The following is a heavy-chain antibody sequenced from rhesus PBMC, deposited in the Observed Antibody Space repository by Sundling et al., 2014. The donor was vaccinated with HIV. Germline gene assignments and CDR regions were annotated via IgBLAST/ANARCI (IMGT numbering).Heavy chain of an antibody. J-gene: IGHJ6*01. CDR1: GASISSNS. CDR3: ARDAGVIVPYGLDS. Sequence: QVQLQESGPGLVKPSETLPLTCAVSGASISSNSWSWIRQAPGKGLEWIGRIYGSGGSTDYNPSLKSRVTISIDTSKNQFSLKLSSVTAADTAVYYCARDAGVIVPYGLDSWGQGVVVIVSS. D-gene: IGHD3-22*01. CDR2: IYGSGGST. V-gene: IGHV4S2*01.